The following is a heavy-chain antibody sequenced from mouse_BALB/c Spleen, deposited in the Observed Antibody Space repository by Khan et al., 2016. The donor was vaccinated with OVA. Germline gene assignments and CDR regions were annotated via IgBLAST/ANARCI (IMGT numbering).Heavy chain of an antibody. CDR2: ISSGGDYT. D-gene: IGHD4-1*01. Sequence: EVELVESGGDLVEPGGSLKLSCAASGFTFSAYSMSWFRQTADKRLEWVATISSGGDYTYYVDNVKGRFTISRDNAKNTLYLQMSSLKSEDTAMYYSASYLTGSFAYWGQGTLVTVSA. CDR3: ASYLTGSFAY. J-gene: IGHJ3*01. V-gene: IGHV5-6*01. CDR1: GFTFSAYS.